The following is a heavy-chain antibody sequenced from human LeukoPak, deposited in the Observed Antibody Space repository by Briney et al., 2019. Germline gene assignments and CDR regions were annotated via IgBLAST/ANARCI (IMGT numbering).Heavy chain of an antibody. CDR1: GGSISSSNYH. D-gene: IGHD4-17*01. J-gene: IGHJ4*02. CDR3: ARDNTRRRYYGAWVY. Sequence: SETLSLTCTVSGGSISSSNYHWGWVRQPPGKGLEWIGYIYYSGSTNYNPSLKSRVTISVDTSKNQFSLKLSSVTAADTAVYYCARDNTRRRYYGAWVYWGQGTLVTVSS. V-gene: IGHV4-61*01. CDR2: IYYSGST.